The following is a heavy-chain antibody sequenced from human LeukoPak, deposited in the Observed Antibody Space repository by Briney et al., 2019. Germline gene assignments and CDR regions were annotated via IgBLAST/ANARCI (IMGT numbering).Heavy chain of an antibody. J-gene: IGHJ4*02. Sequence: GGSLRLSCAASGFTFSSYAMSWVRQAPGKGLEWVGRTRNKPNNYTTEYAASVKGRFTISRDDSKNSLYLQMNSLKTEDTAVYYCARDSYCSGGTCYFHFDYWGQGTLVTVSS. CDR2: TRNKPNNYTT. CDR1: GFTFSSYA. V-gene: IGHV3-72*01. D-gene: IGHD2-15*01. CDR3: ARDSYCSGGTCYFHFDY.